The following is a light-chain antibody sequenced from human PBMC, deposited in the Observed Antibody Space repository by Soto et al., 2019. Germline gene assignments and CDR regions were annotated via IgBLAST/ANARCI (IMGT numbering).Light chain of an antibody. CDR2: DAS. CDR1: QSVDSSY. J-gene: IGKJ1*01. CDR3: QQYSSSLWT. V-gene: IGKV3D-20*01. Sequence: EIVMTQSPDARALPPGGRGTRSCGASQSVDSSYVAWYQQKPGLAPRLLMFDASSRANGIPDRFRGSGSGTGFTLTISSLEPEDFAVYYCQQYSSSLWTCGQGTKVDIK.